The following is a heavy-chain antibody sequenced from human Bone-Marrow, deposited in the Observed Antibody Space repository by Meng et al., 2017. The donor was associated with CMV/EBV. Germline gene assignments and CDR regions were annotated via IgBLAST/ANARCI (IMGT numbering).Heavy chain of an antibody. CDR1: GFTFSSYG. CDR2: IRYDGSNK. J-gene: IGHJ4*02. V-gene: IGHV3-30*02. D-gene: IGHD4-17*01. Sequence: GESLKISCAASGFTFSSYGMHWVRQAPGKGLEWVAFIRYDGSNKYYADSVKGRFTISRDNSKNTVILQMNSLRYADTAVYYCARHAYGDEYFLDYWGQGTRVTVSS. CDR3: ARHAYGDEYFLDY.